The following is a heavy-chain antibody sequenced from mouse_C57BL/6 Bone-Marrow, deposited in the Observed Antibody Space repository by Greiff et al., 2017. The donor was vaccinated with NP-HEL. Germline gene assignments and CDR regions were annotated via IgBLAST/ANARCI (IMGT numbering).Heavy chain of an antibody. Sequence: VQLQQSGAELVKPGASVKLSCKASGYTFTSYWMQWVKQRPGQGLEWIGEIDPSDSYTNYNQKFKGKATLTVDTSSSTAYMQLSSLTSEDSAVYYCARSDGYYFAWFAYWGQGTLVTVSA. CDR1: GYTFTSYW. CDR2: IDPSDSYT. D-gene: IGHD2-3*01. J-gene: IGHJ3*01. CDR3: ARSDGYYFAWFAY. V-gene: IGHV1-50*01.